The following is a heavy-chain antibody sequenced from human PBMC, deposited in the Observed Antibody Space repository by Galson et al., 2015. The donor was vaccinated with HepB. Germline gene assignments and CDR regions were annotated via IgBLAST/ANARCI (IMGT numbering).Heavy chain of an antibody. J-gene: IGHJ6*02. CDR3: ARDAEYASAWGLGDFAMDV. CDR1: GITFNTYS. D-gene: IGHD6-19*01. Sequence: SLRLSCAASGITFNTYSMNWVRQAPGKGLEWVASISSSSSYIYYADSVKGRFTISRDNARNSLYLQMNSLRDEDTAIYYCARDAEYASAWGLGDFAMDVWGQGTTVTVSS. V-gene: IGHV3-21*01. CDR2: ISSSSSYI.